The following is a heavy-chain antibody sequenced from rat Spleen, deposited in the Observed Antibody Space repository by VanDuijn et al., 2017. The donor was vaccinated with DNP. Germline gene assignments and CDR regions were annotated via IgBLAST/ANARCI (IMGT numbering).Heavy chain of an antibody. V-gene: IGHV5-25*01. CDR1: GFSFSNYH. CDR2: IIGSGGNT. CDR3: VRSRNGQRGYYFDY. J-gene: IGHJ2*01. D-gene: IGHD4-3*01. Sequence: EVQLVESGGGLVRPGRSLKLSCAASGFSFSNYHMAWVRQAPTKGLEWVASIIGSGGNTYYPDSVRGRFTISRDNAKNTLYLQMNSLRSEDTATYYCVRSRNGQRGYYFDYWGQGVMVTVSS.